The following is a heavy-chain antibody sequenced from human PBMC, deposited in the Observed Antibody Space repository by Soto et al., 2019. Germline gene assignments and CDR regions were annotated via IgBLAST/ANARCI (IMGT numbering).Heavy chain of an antibody. V-gene: IGHV3-30*18. CDR2: ISYDGSNK. CDR1: GFTFSSYG. D-gene: IGHD3-22*01. Sequence: QVQLVESGGGVVQPGRSLRLSCAASGFTFSSYGMHWVRQAPGKGLEWVAVISYDGSNKYYADSVKGRFTISRDNSKNTLYLQMNSLRAEDTAVYYCAKALEYYYDSSGFDYWGQGTLVTVSS. J-gene: IGHJ4*02. CDR3: AKALEYYYDSSGFDY.